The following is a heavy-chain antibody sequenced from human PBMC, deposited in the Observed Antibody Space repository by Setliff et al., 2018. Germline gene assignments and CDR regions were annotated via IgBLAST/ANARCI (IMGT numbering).Heavy chain of an antibody. J-gene: IGHJ6*03. V-gene: IGHV3-15*01. CDR3: MSTPSGTYSTYYHYYNMDV. CDR1: GFTFSNAW. CDR2: IKRKTDGETT. Sequence: PGGSLRLSCAASGFTFSNAWMSWVRQAPGKGLEWVGQIKRKTDGETTDYAAPVKGRFIISRDDSKRTLYLQMNSLKNEDTALYYCMSTPSGTYSTYYHYYNMDVWGKGTQVTVSS. D-gene: IGHD3-10*01.